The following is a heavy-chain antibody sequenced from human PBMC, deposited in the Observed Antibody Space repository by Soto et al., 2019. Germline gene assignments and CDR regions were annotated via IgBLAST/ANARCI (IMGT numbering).Heavy chain of an antibody. Sequence: SETLSLTCAVSGGSISSGGYSWSWIRQPPGKGLEWIGYMYHSGSTYYNPSLKSRVTISVDTSKNQFSLKLSSVTAADTAVYYCARRYGVAYDYWGQGTLVTVSS. V-gene: IGHV4-30-2*01. CDR3: ARRYGVAYDY. J-gene: IGHJ4*02. CDR1: GGSISSGGYS. CDR2: MYHSGST. D-gene: IGHD1-20*01.